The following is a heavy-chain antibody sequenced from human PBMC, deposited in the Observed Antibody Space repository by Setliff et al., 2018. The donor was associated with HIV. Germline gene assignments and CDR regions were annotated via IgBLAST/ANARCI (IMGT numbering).Heavy chain of an antibody. J-gene: IGHJ6*04. CDR2: AHYSGAI. V-gene: IGHV4-39*02. CDR1: GASTSDNIYY. Sequence: PSETLSLTCSVTGASTSDNIYYWGWIRHSPGKGLEWIASAHYSGAIFYNPSLKSRVTMSVDTSGSRFSLKLTSVTAADTAVYYCARTSSKFYAGNGMDVWGKGTTVTVSS. D-gene: IGHD6-13*01. CDR3: ARTSSKFYAGNGMDV.